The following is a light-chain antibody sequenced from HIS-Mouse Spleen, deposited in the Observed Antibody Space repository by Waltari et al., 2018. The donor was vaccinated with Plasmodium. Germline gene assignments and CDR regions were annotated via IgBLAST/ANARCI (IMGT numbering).Light chain of an antibody. CDR1: SSNIGSNT. V-gene: IGLV1-44*01. CDR2: SNN. CDR3: AAWDDSLNGRV. Sequence: ELTQPPSASGTPGQRGTISCSGSSSNIGSNTVNWYQQLPGTAPKLLIYSNNRRPSGVPDRFSGSKSGTSASLAISGLQSEDEADYYCAAWDDSLNGRVFGGGTKLTVL. J-gene: IGLJ3*02.